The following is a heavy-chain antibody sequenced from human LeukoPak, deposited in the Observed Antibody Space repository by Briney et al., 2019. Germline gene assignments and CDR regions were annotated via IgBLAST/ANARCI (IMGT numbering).Heavy chain of an antibody. CDR2: INPNSGGT. Sequence: ASVKVSCTASGYTFTGYYMHWVRQAPGQGLEWMGWINPNSGGTNYAQKFQGRLTMTRDTSISTAYMELSSLSSDDTAVYYCARGGYCSGAACYHLPDFWGQGTLVTASS. CDR1: GYTFTGYY. J-gene: IGHJ4*02. D-gene: IGHD2-15*01. CDR3: ARGGYCSGAACYHLPDF. V-gene: IGHV1-2*02.